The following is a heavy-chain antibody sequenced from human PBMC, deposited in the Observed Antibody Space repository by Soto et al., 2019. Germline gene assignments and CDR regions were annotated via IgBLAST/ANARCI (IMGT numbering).Heavy chain of an antibody. V-gene: IGHV3-23*01. J-gene: IGHJ4*02. Sequence: GGSLRLSCAASGFTFSSYAMSWVRQAPGKGLEWVSGISGSGGSTYYADSVKGRFTISRDNSKNTLYLQMNSLRAEDTAVYYCAKDLGGYCSGGSCYQDYYFDYWGQGTLVTVSS. CDR1: GFTFSSYA. CDR2: ISGSGGST. D-gene: IGHD2-15*01. CDR3: AKDLGGYCSGGSCYQDYYFDY.